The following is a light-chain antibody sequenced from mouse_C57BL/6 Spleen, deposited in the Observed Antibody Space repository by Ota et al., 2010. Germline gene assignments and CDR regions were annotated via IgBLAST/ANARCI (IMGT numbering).Light chain of an antibody. V-gene: IGKV1-99*01. CDR1: KSLLNSDGFTY. J-gene: IGKJ2*01. CDR2: VS. Sequence: DVVLTQLPLSLPVILRSSLYLLSSLLKSLLNSDGFTYLDWYLQKPGQSPPAPNILVSNRFLGVPDRFSGSGSGTDFTLKISRVEAEDLGVYYCFQSNYLPLTFGGGTKLEIK. CDR3: FQSNYLPLT.